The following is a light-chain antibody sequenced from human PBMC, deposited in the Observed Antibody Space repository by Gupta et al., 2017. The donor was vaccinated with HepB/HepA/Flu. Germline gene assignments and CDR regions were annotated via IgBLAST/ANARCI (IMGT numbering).Light chain of an antibody. CDR3: LQDYNYPWT. CDR2: AAP. J-gene: IGKJ1*01. V-gene: IGKV1-6*01. Sequence: AIQMTQSPPSLSASVGDRVTITCRASQGIKNDLGWYQQKPGKAPKLLIYAAPSLQSGVPSRFSGRGSGSDFPLPISSLQPEDFATYYCLQDYNYPWTFGQGTKVEIK. CDR1: QGIKND.